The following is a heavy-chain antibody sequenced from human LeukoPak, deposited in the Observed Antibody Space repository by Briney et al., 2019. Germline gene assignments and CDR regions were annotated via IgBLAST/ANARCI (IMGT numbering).Heavy chain of an antibody. V-gene: IGHV1-69*13. D-gene: IGHD3-9*01. CDR3: ASQYDILTGYYYYYMDV. CDR2: IIASFGTA. Sequence: SVKVSCKASGGTLSRYAISWVRQAPGQGLEWMGGIIASFGTANYAQKFQGRVTISADESSGTAYMELSSLRSEDTAVYYCASQYDILTGYYYYYMDVWGKGTTVTVSS. CDR1: GGTLSRYA. J-gene: IGHJ6*03.